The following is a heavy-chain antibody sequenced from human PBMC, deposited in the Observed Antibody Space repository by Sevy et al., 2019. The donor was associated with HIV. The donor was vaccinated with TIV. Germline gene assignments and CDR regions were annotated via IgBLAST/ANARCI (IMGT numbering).Heavy chain of an antibody. CDR3: VTKGPTYYYDSSGSPTLGAFDI. CDR2: IIPIFGTA. D-gene: IGHD3-22*01. CDR1: GGTFSSYA. J-gene: IGHJ3*02. V-gene: IGHV1-69*13. Sequence: ASVKVSCKASGGTFSSYAISWVRQAPGQGLEWMGGIIPIFGTANYAQKFQGRVTITADESTSTAYMELSSLRSEDTAVYYCVTKGPTYYYDSSGSPTLGAFDIWGQGTMVTVSS.